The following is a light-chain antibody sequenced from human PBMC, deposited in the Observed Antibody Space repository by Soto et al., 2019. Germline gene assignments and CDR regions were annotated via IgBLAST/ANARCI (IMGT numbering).Light chain of an antibody. V-gene: IGLV2-23*01. CDR1: SSDVGSYNL. J-gene: IGLJ7*01. CDR3: CSFARGSTLV. CDR2: EGS. Sequence: QSALTQPASVSGSPGQSITISCTGTSSDVGSYNLVSWYQQHPGNAPKLMIYEGSKRPSGVSNRFFGSKSGNTASLTISGFQAEDEADYYCCSFARGSTLVFGGGTQLTVL.